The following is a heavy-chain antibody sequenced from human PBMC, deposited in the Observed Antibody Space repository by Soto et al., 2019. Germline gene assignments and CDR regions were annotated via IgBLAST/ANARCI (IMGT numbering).Heavy chain of an antibody. CDR3: ARSPSSSWYGGGAFEV. Sequence: PSETLSLTCAVSGGSISSSNWWSWVRRPPGKGLEWIGEIYHSGSTNYGPSVKSRITILVDKSKKQLSLKLNSVTAADTAVYYCARSPSSSWYGGGAFEVWGEGTMVTVSS. CDR2: IYHSGST. J-gene: IGHJ3*01. D-gene: IGHD6-13*01. V-gene: IGHV4-4*02. CDR1: GGSISSSNW.